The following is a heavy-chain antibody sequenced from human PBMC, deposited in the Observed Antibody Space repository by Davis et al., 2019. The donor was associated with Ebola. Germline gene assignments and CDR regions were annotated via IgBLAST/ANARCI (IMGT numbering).Heavy chain of an antibody. Sequence: AASVQVSCKASVYTFTNYYMHWVRQAPGQGLEWMGMINPNYGRTIYAQKFQGRVTMTRDTSVSTAYMELRSLTSDDTAVYYCARTSIVGTTTTASDIWGQGTLVTVSS. V-gene: IGHV1-2*02. D-gene: IGHD1-26*01. CDR1: VYTFTNYY. CDR2: INPNYGRT. J-gene: IGHJ3*02. CDR3: ARTSIVGTTTTASDI.